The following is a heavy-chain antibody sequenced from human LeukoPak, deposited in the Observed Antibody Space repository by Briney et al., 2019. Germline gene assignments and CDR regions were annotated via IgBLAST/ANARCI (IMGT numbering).Heavy chain of an antibody. CDR1: GYTLTELS. Sequence: GASVKVSCKVSGYTLTELSMHWVRQAPGKGLEWMGGFDPEDGETIYAQKFQGRVTMTTDTSTSTAYMELRSLRSDDTAVYYCARDRDGSGYYPLRGCLDYWGQGTLVTVSS. CDR2: FDPEDGET. CDR3: ARDRDGSGYYPLRGCLDY. J-gene: IGHJ4*02. V-gene: IGHV1-24*01. D-gene: IGHD3-22*01.